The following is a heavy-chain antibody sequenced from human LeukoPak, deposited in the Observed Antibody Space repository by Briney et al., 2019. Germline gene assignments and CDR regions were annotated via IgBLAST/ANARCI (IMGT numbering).Heavy chain of an antibody. CDR2: ISGSGGST. V-gene: IGHV3-23*01. CDR1: GFTFSNAW. CDR3: AKEPMIVVVMALFDP. J-gene: IGHJ5*02. Sequence: GGSLRLSCAASGFTFSNAWMSWVRQAPGKGLEWVSAISGSGGSTYYADSVKGRFTISRDNSKNTLYLQMNSLRAEDTAVYYCAKEPMIVVVMALFDPWGQGTLVTVSS. D-gene: IGHD3-22*01.